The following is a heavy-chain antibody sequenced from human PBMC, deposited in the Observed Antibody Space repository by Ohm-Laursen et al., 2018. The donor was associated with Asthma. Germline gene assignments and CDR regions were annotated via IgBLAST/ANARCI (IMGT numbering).Heavy chain of an antibody. D-gene: IGHD4-23*01. CDR3: ARDVADDYGGTYNWFDP. Sequence: SLRLSCTASGFTFSSYWMHWVRQAPGKGLVWVSRINSDGSSTSYADSVKGRFTISRDNAKNTLYLQMNSLRSEDTAVYYCARDVADDYGGTYNWFDPWGQGTLVTVSS. J-gene: IGHJ5*02. CDR2: INSDGSST. V-gene: IGHV3-74*01. CDR1: GFTFSSYW.